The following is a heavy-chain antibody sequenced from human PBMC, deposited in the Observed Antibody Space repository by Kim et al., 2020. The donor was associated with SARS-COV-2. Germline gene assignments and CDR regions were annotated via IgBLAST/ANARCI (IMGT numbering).Heavy chain of an antibody. Sequence: VTGRFTISEDNSTNTLYLQMNSLRAEDTAVYYCANPPIAARAYGMDVWGQGTTVTVSS. J-gene: IGHJ6*02. D-gene: IGHD6-6*01. V-gene: IGHV3-23*01. CDR3: ANPPIAARAYGMDV.